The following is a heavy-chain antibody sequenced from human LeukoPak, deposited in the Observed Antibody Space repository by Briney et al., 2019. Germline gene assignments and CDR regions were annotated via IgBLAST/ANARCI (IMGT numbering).Heavy chain of an antibody. CDR1: GFXFSSYW. V-gene: IGHV3-7*05. CDR3: ARDRKQLVGYYFDY. Sequence: GGSLRLSCAASGFXFSSYWMSWVRQAPGKGLEWLAYIKQDGSAKYYVDSVKGRFTISRDNAKNSLYLQMNSLRVEDTAVYYCARDRKQLVGYYFDYWGQGTLVTVPS. D-gene: IGHD6-6*01. J-gene: IGHJ4*02. CDR2: IKQDGSAK.